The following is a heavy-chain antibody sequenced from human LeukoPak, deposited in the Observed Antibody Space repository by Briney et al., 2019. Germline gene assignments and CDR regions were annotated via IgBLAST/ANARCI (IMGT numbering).Heavy chain of an antibody. CDR2: INPNSGGT. CDR1: GYIFTSYA. Sequence: ASVKVSCKASGYIFTSYAMHWVRQAPGQGLEWMGWINPNSGGTNYAQKFQGRVTMTRDTSISTAYMELTRLRSDDTAVYYCARDSPHLPHSAFDIWGQGTMVTVSS. CDR3: ARDSPHLPHSAFDI. V-gene: IGHV1-2*02. J-gene: IGHJ3*02.